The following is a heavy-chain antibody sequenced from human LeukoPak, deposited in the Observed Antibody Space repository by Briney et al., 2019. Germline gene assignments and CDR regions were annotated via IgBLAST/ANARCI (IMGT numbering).Heavy chain of an antibody. V-gene: IGHV4-39*01. D-gene: IGHD3-22*01. CDR3: AGLNYDSSGYYY. Sequence: SETLSLTCTVSGGSISSSSYYWGWLRQPPGKGLEWIGSIYYSGSTYYNPSLKSRVTISVDTSKNQFSLKLSSVTAADTAVYYCAGLNYDSSGYYYWGQGTLVTVSS. J-gene: IGHJ4*02. CDR2: IYYSGST. CDR1: GGSISSSSYY.